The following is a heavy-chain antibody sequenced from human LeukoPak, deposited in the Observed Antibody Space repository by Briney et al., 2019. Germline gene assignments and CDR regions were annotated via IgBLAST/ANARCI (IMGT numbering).Heavy chain of an antibody. D-gene: IGHD5-18*01. CDR1: GFTFSSYG. Sequence: GGSLRLSCAASGFTFSSYGMHWVRQAPGKGLEWVAFIRYDGSNKYYADSVKGRFTISRDNSKNTLYLQMNSLRAEDTAVYYCAKGQGYSYGYSSEYYFDYWGQGTLVTVSS. CDR3: AKGQGYSYGYSSEYYFDY. CDR2: IRYDGSNK. V-gene: IGHV3-30*02. J-gene: IGHJ4*02.